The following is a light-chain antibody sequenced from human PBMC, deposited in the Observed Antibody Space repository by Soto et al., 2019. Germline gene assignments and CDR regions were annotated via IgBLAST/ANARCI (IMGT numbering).Light chain of an antibody. J-gene: IGLJ2*01. CDR1: SSDVGGYNY. CDR3: SSYTSGSTLV. Sequence: QSALTQHASVSGSPGQSITISCTGTSSDVGGYNYVSWYQQHPGKAPKLMIYDVSNRPSGVSNRFSGSKSGNTASLTISGLQAEDEADYYCSSYTSGSTLVFGGGTKLTVL. V-gene: IGLV2-14*01. CDR2: DVS.